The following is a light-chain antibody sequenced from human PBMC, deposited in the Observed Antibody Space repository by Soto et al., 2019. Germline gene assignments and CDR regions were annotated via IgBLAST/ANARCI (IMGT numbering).Light chain of an antibody. Sequence: EIVLTQSPGTLSLSPGERATLSCRASQSVSSNYLAWYQQKPGQAPRLLMYGVSSRATGIPDRFSGSGSGTDITLTISRLEPEDFAEYYCQQYGSSPRTFGQGTKVEIK. V-gene: IGKV3-20*01. CDR3: QQYGSSPRT. CDR1: QSVSSNY. CDR2: GVS. J-gene: IGKJ1*01.